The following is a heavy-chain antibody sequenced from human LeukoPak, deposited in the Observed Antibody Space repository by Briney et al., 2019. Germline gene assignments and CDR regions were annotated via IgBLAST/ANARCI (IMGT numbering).Heavy chain of an antibody. Sequence: QTEGSLTLSCAASGFSFSNYWMVWVRQAPGKGLVWVSNLNSDGSITNYADSVKGRSTISRDNGKHTLYLQMNSLRAEDTAVYYCGRDNNYKVDVWGKGTTVTVSS. V-gene: IGHV3-74*01. CDR1: GFSFSNYW. CDR2: LNSDGSIT. J-gene: IGHJ6*04. D-gene: IGHD4-11*01. CDR3: GRDNNYKVDV.